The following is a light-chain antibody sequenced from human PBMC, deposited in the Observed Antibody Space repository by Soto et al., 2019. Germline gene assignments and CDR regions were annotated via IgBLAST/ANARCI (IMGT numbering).Light chain of an antibody. CDR2: STN. J-gene: IGLJ3*02. V-gene: IGLV8-61*01. CDR1: SGSVSTNYY. Sequence: QTVVTQEPSFSVSPGVTVTLTCGLSSGSVSTNYYPSWYQQTPGQAPRTLIYSTNTRSSGVPDRFSGSILGNKAALTITGAQADDESDYYCVLYMGSGISVFGGGTKLTVL. CDR3: VLYMGSGISV.